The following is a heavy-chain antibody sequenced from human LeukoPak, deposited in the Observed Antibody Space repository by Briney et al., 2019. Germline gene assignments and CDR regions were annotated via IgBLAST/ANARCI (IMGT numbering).Heavy chain of an antibody. V-gene: IGHV3-49*04. CDR3: AQDSGQQLLVGGHFGY. J-gene: IGHJ4*02. D-gene: IGHD6-13*01. CDR1: GFTFGDYA. CDR2: IRSKAYGGTT. Sequence: GGSLRLSCTASGFTFGDYAMSWVRQAPGKGLEWVGFIRSKAYGGTTEYAASVKGRFTISRDNAKNSLYLQINSVRPEDTAFYYCAQDSGQQLLVGGHFGYWGQGTLVTVSS.